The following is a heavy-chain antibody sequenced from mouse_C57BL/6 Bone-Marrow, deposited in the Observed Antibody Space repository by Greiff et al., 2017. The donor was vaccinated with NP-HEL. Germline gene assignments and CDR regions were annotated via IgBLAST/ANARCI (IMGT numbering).Heavy chain of an antibody. D-gene: IGHD1-1*01. CDR2: ISSGGSYT. CDR1: GFTFSSYG. Sequence: EVKLQESGGDLVKPGGSLKLSCAASGFTFSSYGMSWVRQTPDKRLEWVATISSGGSYTYYPDSVKGRFTISRDNAKNTLYLQMSSLKSEDTAMYYCARHGGSSYAWFAYWGQGTLVTVSA. CDR3: ARHGGSSYAWFAY. V-gene: IGHV5-6*01. J-gene: IGHJ3*01.